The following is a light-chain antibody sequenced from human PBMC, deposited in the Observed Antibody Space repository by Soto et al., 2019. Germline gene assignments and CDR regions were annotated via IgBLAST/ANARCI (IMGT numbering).Light chain of an antibody. CDR2: DNT. J-gene: IGLJ2*01. CDR3: QSFDKYLSAVV. V-gene: IGLV1-40*01. Sequence: QAVLSQPPSASGTSGQRVTISCSGSRSNIGYNGVQWFQQQDPITTPKLLIYDNTNRPSGVSVRFSGSKSGTSASLAISGLQAEDEADYYCQSFDKYLSAVVFGGGTKLTVL. CDR1: RSNIGYNG.